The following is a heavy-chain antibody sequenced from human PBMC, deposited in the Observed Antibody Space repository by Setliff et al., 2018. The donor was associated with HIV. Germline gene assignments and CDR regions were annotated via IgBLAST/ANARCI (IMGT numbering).Heavy chain of an antibody. V-gene: IGHV4-4*02. Sequence: PSETLSLTCAVSGGSISSSNWWSWVRQPPGKGLEWIGEIYHSGSTNYNPSLKSRVTISVDTSKNQFSLKLSSVTAADTAVYYCARGKPRGYSKTLGLWYFDYWGQGTLVTVSS. CDR1: GGSISSSNW. CDR3: ARGKPRGYSKTLGLWYFDY. CDR2: IYHSGST. D-gene: IGHD4-4*01. J-gene: IGHJ4*02.